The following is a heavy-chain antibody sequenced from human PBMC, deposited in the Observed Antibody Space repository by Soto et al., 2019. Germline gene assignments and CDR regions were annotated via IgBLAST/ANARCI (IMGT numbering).Heavy chain of an antibody. CDR3: AKDMNSVPEY. J-gene: IGHJ4*02. Sequence: PGVSLGLSCASSGFTFSSYWMYWVRQAPGKGLVWVSRIKTDGSITSYADSVKGRFTVSRDNARDMLYLQMNSLRAEDTAVYYCAKDMNSVPEYWGQGTLVTVSS. V-gene: IGHV3-74*01. D-gene: IGHD1-7*01. CDR2: IKTDGSIT. CDR1: GFTFSSYW.